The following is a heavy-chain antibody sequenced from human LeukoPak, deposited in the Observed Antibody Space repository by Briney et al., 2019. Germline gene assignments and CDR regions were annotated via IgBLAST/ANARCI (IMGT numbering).Heavy chain of an antibody. Sequence: GASVKVSCKASGYTFTGYYMHWVRQAPGQGLEWMGWISAYNGNTNYAQKLQGRVTMTTDTSTSTAYMELRSLRSDDTAVYYCAREPITPLYYFDYWGQGTLVTVSS. CDR1: GYTFTGYY. V-gene: IGHV1-18*04. CDR3: AREPITPLYYFDY. D-gene: IGHD3-3*01. CDR2: ISAYNGNT. J-gene: IGHJ4*02.